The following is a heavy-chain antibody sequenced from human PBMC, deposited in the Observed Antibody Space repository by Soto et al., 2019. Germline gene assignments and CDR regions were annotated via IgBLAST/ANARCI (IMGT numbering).Heavy chain of an antibody. CDR3: ARGLIIVGYCSGGSCPLYFQH. CDR1: GYTFTSYY. V-gene: IGHV1-46*03. J-gene: IGHJ1*01. D-gene: IGHD2-15*01. CDR2: INPSGGST. Sequence: GASVKVSCKASGYTFTSYYMHWVRQAPGQGLEWMGIINPSGGSTSYAQKFQGRVTMTRDTSTSTVYMELSSLRSEDTAVYYCARGLIIVGYCSGGSCPLYFQHWGQGTLVTVSS.